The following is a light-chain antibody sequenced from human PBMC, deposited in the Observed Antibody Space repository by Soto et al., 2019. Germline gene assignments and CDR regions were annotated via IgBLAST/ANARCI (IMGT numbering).Light chain of an antibody. CDR1: QSVSIN. Sequence: EILTTQSPATLSDPPGERDTLSCRASQSVSINLAWYQQKPGQAPRLLIYGASSRATGIPARFSGSGSGTEFTLTISSLQSEDSAVYFCQQYNNWPRTFGQGTKVDIK. CDR3: QQYNNWPRT. CDR2: GAS. J-gene: IGKJ1*01. V-gene: IGKV3-15*01.